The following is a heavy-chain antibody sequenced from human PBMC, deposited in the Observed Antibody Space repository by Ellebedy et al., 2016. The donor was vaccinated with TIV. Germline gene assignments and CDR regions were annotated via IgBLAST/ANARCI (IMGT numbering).Heavy chain of an antibody. CDR3: AKGKAPRGELSFIFDY. CDR1: GFTFSSYA. J-gene: IGHJ4*02. CDR2: ISAGGSTT. Sequence: GESLKISXAASGFTFSSYAMSWVRQAPGKGLEWVSTISAGGSTTYYVDSVKGRFTISRDNSKNTLYLQMNTLRAEDTAVYYCAKGKAPRGELSFIFDYWGQGTLVTVSS. D-gene: IGHD3-16*02. V-gene: IGHV3-23*01.